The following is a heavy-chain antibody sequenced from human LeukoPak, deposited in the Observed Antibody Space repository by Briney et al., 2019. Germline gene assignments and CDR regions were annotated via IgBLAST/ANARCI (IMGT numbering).Heavy chain of an antibody. CDR2: ISSNGGST. Sequence: GGSLRLSCAASGFTFSSYAMHWVRQAPGKGLEYVSAISSNGGSTYYANSVKGRFTISRDNSKNTLYLQMGSLRSEDTAVYYCVIPYYYDSSGYQSDYWDQGTLVTVSS. D-gene: IGHD3-22*01. CDR3: VIPYYYDSSGYQSDY. J-gene: IGHJ4*02. V-gene: IGHV3-64*01. CDR1: GFTFSSYA.